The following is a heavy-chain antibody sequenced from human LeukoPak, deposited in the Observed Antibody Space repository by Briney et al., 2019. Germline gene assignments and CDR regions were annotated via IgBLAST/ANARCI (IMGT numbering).Heavy chain of an antibody. CDR2: ISSSSSYI. V-gene: IGHV3-21*01. Sequence: GSLRLSCAASGFTFSSYSMNLVRQAPGKGLEWVSSISSSSSYIYYADSVKGRFTISRDNAKNSLYLQMNSLRAEDTAVYYCARDGYNLNAFDIWGQGTMVTVSS. CDR3: ARDGYNLNAFDI. CDR1: GFTFSSYS. D-gene: IGHD5-24*01. J-gene: IGHJ3*02.